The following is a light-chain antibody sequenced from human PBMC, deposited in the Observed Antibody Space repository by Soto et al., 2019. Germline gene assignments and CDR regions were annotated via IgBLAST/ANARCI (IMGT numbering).Light chain of an antibody. V-gene: IGLV2-14*03. Sequence: QSLLTQPASVSGSPGQSITISCTGTSSDIGGYDYVSWYQQHPGKAPKLMIFDVSSRPSGVSNRFSGSKSGSTASLTISGLQAEDEADYYCSSYTSSTTLVFGGGTKLTVL. CDR1: SSDIGGYDY. J-gene: IGLJ2*01. CDR2: DVS. CDR3: SSYTSSTTLV.